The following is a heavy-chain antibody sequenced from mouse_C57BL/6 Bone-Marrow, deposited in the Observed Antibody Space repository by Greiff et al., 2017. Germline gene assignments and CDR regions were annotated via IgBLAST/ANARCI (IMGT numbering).Heavy chain of an antibody. CDR2: ISDGGSYT. V-gene: IGHV5-4*01. D-gene: IGHD2-5*01. CDR1: GFTFSSYA. CDR3: ARGENSNYVGY. J-gene: IGHJ2*01. Sequence: EVQVVESGGGLVKPGGSLKLSCAASGFTFSSYAMSWVRQTPEKRLEWVATISDGGSYTYYPDNVKGRFTISRDNAKNNLYLQMSHLKSEDTAMYYCARGENSNYVGYWGQGTTLTVSS.